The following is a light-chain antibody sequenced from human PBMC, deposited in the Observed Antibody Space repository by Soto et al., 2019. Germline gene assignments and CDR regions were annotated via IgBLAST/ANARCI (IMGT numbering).Light chain of an antibody. CDR3: QQHNNWPRT. CDR1: QNVNSN. V-gene: IGKV3-15*01. J-gene: IGKJ4*01. Sequence: EIVMTQSPATLSVSPGERASLSCRASQNVNSNLAWYQQKPGQAPRLLIYGASTRATGIPARFSASGSGTEFTLTISSLQSEDFAIYYCQQHNNWPRTFGGGTKVEIK. CDR2: GAS.